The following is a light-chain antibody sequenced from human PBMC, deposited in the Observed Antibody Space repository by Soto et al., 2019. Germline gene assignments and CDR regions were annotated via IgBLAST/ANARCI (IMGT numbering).Light chain of an antibody. J-gene: IGKJ3*01. CDR3: QQRSNLFT. CDR1: QSLSNF. CDR2: DAT. Sequence: EIVLTQSPATLSLSPAERATLACRASQSLSNFGAWYQQTPGQDPRLLIYDATNRATGIPVRFSGSGSGTDFTLTISILETEDFAVYYCQQRSNLFTFGPGTTVEIK. V-gene: IGKV3-11*01.